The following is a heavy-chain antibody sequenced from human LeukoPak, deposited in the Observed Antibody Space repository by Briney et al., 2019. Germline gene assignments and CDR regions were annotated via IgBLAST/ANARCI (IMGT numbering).Heavy chain of an antibody. CDR2: IDYSGST. Sequence: SETLSLTCTVSGGSISSYFWSWIRQPPGKGLEWIGYIDYSGSTNYNPSLKSRVTISVDTSKNQFSLKLSSVTAADTAVYYCARESHYDGSGSYTFYSYGMDVWGQGTMVTVSS. D-gene: IGHD3-10*01. CDR1: GGSISSYF. CDR3: ARESHYDGSGSYTFYSYGMDV. V-gene: IGHV4-59*01. J-gene: IGHJ6*02.